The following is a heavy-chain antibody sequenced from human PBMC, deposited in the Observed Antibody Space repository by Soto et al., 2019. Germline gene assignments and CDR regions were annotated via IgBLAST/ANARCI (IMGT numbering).Heavy chain of an antibody. CDR1: GFTFSSDA. V-gene: IGHV3-23*01. CDR2: ISGSGGST. D-gene: IGHD2-15*01. Sequence: EVQLLESGGGLVQPGGSLRLSCAASGFTFSSDAMSWVRQAPGKGLEWVSAISGSGGSTYYADSVKGRFTISRDNSKNTLYLQMNSLRVEDTAVYYCAKDRALRYCSGGSCYGGDYWGLGTLVTVSS. J-gene: IGHJ4*02. CDR3: AKDRALRYCSGGSCYGGDY.